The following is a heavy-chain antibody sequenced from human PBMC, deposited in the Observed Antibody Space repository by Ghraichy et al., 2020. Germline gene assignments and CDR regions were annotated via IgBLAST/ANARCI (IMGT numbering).Heavy chain of an antibody. CDR2: IYYSGST. CDR1: GGSISSYY. Sequence: SETLSLTCTVSGGSISSYYWSWIRQPPGKGLEWIGYIYYSGSTNYNPSLKSRVTISVDTSKNQFSLKLSSVTAADTAVYYCARLGGVNALSYSAWLPNLYYYYGMDVWGQGTTVTVSS. J-gene: IGHJ6*02. CDR3: ARLGGVNALSYSAWLPNLYYYYGMDV. D-gene: IGHD2-8*02. V-gene: IGHV4-59*08.